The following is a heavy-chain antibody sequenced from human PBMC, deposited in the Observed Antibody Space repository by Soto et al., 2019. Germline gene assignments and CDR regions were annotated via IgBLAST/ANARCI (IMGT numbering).Heavy chain of an antibody. CDR2: IWYDGSNK. D-gene: IGHD3-10*01. CDR3: ARAPIREPCTFDI. Sequence: GGSLRLSCAASGFTFSSYGMHWVRQAPGKGLEWVAVIWYDGSNKYYADSVKGRFTISRDNSKNTLYLQMNSLRAEDTAVYYCARAPIREPCTFDIWGQGTMVTVSS. CDR1: GFTFSSYG. V-gene: IGHV3-33*01. J-gene: IGHJ3*02.